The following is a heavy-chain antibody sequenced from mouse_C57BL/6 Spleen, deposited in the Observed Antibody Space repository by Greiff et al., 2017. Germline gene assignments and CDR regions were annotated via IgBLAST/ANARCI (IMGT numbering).Heavy chain of an antibody. CDR1: GYSFTGYY. Sequence: EVQLQQSGPELVKPGASVKISCKASGYSFTGYYMNWVKQSPEKSLEWIGEINPSTGGTTYNQKFKAKATLTVDKSSSTAYMQLKSLTSEDSAVYYCARSSYSNYEFAYWGQGTLVTVSA. CDR2: INPSTGGT. D-gene: IGHD2-5*01. V-gene: IGHV1-42*01. J-gene: IGHJ3*01. CDR3: ARSSYSNYEFAY.